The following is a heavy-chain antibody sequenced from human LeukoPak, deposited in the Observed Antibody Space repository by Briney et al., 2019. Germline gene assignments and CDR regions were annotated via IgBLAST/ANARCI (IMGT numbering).Heavy chain of an antibody. CDR1: GFTFSNYG. CDR3: ARDREIWLPHNWFDP. J-gene: IGHJ5*02. D-gene: IGHD5-24*01. Sequence: GGSLRLSCAASGFTFSNYGMHWVRQAPGKGLEWVANIKQDGGEEYYVDSVKGRFTISRDNGKNSLFLQMTSLRAEDTAVYYCARDREIWLPHNWFDPWGQGTLVTVSS. CDR2: IKQDGGEE. V-gene: IGHV3-7*01.